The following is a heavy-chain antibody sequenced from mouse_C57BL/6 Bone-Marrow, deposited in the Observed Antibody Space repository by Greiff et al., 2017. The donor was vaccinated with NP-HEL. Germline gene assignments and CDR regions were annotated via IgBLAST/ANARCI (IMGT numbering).Heavy chain of an antibody. CDR1: GYTFTSYW. CDR2: IYPGNSDT. D-gene: IGHD1-1*01. V-gene: IGHV1-5*01. Sequence: VQLQQSGTVLARPGASVKMSCKTSGYTFTSYWMHWVKQRPGQGLEWIGAIYPGNSDTSYNQKFKGKAKLTAVTAASTAYMELSSLTNEDSAVYYCTSPGGTPYWYFGVWGTGTTVTVSS. J-gene: IGHJ1*03. CDR3: TSPGGTPYWYFGV.